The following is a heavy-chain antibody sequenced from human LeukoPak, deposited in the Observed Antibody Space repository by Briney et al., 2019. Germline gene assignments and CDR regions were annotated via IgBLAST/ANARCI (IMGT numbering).Heavy chain of an antibody. Sequence: GGSLRLSCAASAFTFSSYALSWVRQAPGMGLEWVSAIVGSGVNTYYADSVKGRFTISRDNSKNTLYLQMNSLRVEDTAVYYCAKDSTIFGANTHFDYWGQGTLVTVSS. CDR1: AFTFSSYA. V-gene: IGHV3-23*01. CDR2: IVGSGVNT. CDR3: AKDSTIFGANTHFDY. J-gene: IGHJ4*02. D-gene: IGHD3-3*01.